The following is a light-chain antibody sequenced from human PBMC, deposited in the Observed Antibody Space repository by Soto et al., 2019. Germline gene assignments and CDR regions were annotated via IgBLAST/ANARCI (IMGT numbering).Light chain of an antibody. CDR2: GNS. V-gene: IGLV1-40*01. J-gene: IGLJ2*01. CDR3: HSYDSSLSVVV. Sequence: QSVLTQPPSVSGAPGQRVTISCTGSSSNIGAGYDVHWYQQLPGTAPKLLIYGNSNRPSGVPDRFSGSKSGTSASLAITGLQAEDEADYYCHSYDSSLSVVVFGGGTKRTVL. CDR1: SSNIGAGYD.